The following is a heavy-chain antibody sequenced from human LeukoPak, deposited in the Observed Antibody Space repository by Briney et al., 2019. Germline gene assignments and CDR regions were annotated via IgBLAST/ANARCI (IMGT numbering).Heavy chain of an antibody. CDR2: ISSSGSTI. CDR1: GFTFSSYE. V-gene: IGHV3-48*03. D-gene: IGHD6-19*01. J-gene: IGHJ4*02. Sequence: GGSLRLSCAASGFTFSSYEMNWVRQAPGKGLEWVSYISSSGSTIYYADSVKGRFTISRDNAKNSLYLQMNSLRAEDTALYYCAKDLSPMVAGSLGIDYWGQGTLVTVSS. CDR3: AKDLSPMVAGSLGIDY.